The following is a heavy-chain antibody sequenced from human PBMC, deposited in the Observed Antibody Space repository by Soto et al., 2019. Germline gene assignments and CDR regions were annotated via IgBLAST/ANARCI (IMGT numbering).Heavy chain of an antibody. CDR2: INHSGST. CDR3: ARGPKYCSSTSCYRRGGSYFDY. V-gene: IGHV4-34*01. D-gene: IGHD2-2*01. Sequence: SETLSLTCAVYGGSFSGYYWSWIRQPPGKGLEWIGEINHSGSTNYNPSLKSRVTISVDTSKNQFSLKLSSLTAADTAVYYCARGPKYCSSTSCYRRGGSYFDYWGQGTLVTVSS. J-gene: IGHJ4*02. CDR1: GGSFSGYY.